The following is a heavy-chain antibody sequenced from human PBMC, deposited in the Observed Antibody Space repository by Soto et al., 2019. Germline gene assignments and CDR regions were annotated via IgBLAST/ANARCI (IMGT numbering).Heavy chain of an antibody. V-gene: IGHV3-23*01. CDR3: AKRDAVTRALDF. J-gene: IGHJ4*02. CDR1: GFTFSSYS. Sequence: GGSLRLSCAASGFTFSSYSMSWVRQAPGKGLEWVSAIGSSGSTYYADSVRGRFTISRDNSKNTLYLQINSLRAEDTAVYYCAKRDAVTRALDFWGQGTLVTVSS. CDR2: IGSSGST. D-gene: IGHD4-17*01.